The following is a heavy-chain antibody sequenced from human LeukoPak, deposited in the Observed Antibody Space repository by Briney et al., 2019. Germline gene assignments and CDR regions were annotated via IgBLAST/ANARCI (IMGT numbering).Heavy chain of an antibody. CDR2: INQDGSEK. V-gene: IGHV3-7*01. J-gene: IGHJ6*02. Sequence: PGGPLRLSCAASGFTFKNHWMIWARQAPGKGLEWVANINQDGSEKNYVDSVKGRFTVSRDNAKNSLFLQMNSLRAEDTAVYYCARGHYGMDVWGQGTTVTVSS. CDR3: ARGHYGMDV. CDR1: GFTFKNHW.